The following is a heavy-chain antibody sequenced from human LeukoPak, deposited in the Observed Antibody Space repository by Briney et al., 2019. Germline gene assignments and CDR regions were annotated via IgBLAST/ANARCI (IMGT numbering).Heavy chain of an antibody. J-gene: IGHJ5*02. V-gene: IGHV4-61*02. CDR1: GGSISSGNYY. CDR2: IYTSGST. Sequence: PSQTLSLTCTVSGGSISSGNYYWSWIRQPAGKGLERIGRIYTSGSTNYNPSLKSRVTISVDTSKNQFSLKLSSVTAADTAVYYCASSYYYGSGGYYSGSDWFDPWGQGTLVTVSS. D-gene: IGHD3-10*01. CDR3: ASSYYYGSGGYYSGSDWFDP.